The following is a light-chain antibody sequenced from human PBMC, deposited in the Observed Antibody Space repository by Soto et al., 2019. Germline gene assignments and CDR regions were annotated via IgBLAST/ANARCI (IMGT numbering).Light chain of an antibody. CDR2: GAS. V-gene: IGKV3-20*01. CDR3: QQHGSSPDI. CDR1: QSVSSSY. Sequence: EIVLTQSPGTLSLSPGERATLFCRASQSVSSSYLAWYQQTPGQAPRLLIYGASIRATGIPDKFSGSGSGTDFTRTSNRLEPDDFAVYYCQQHGSSPDIFGQGTRLEIK. J-gene: IGKJ2*01.